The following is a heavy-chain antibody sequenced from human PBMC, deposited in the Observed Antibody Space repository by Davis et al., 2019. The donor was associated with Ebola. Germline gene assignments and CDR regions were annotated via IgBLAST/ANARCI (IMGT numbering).Heavy chain of an antibody. CDR1: GGSISSSNW. V-gene: IGHV4-4*02. D-gene: IGHD4-17*01. CDR3: ARVRRTVTVNWFDP. CDR2: IYHSGST. J-gene: IGHJ5*02. Sequence: SETLSLTCAVSGGSISSSNWWSWVRQPPGKGLEWIGEIYHSGSTNYNPSLKSRVTISVDRSKNQFSLKLSSVTAADTAVYYCARVRRTVTVNWFDPWGQGTLVTVSS.